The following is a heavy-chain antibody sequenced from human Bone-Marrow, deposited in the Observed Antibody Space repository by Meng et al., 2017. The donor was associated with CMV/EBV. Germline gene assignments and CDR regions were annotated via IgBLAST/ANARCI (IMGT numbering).Heavy chain of an antibody. D-gene: IGHD2-15*01. Sequence: GESLKISCAASGFTFSSYSMNWVRQAPGKGLEWVSSISSSSSYIYYADSVKGRFTISRDNAKNSLYLQMNSLRAEDTAVYYCAREEVVVPAYYGMDCWGQGTTVTVSS. CDR2: ISSSSSYI. J-gene: IGHJ6*02. V-gene: IGHV3-21*01. CDR1: GFTFSSYS. CDR3: AREEVVVPAYYGMDC.